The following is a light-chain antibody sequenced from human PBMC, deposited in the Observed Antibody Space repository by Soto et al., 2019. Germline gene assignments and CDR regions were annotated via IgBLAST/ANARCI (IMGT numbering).Light chain of an antibody. CDR1: QSVSNN. CDR2: GAS. V-gene: IGKV3-15*01. Sequence: EIVLTQSPATLSVFPGEKATLSCGASQSVSNNLACYHQKPGQAPRPLIYGASTRATRVPARFSGSGSGTEFTLTISSLQSEDSAIYYCQQYSSWPFTFGPGTKVAIE. J-gene: IGKJ3*01. CDR3: QQYSSWPFT.